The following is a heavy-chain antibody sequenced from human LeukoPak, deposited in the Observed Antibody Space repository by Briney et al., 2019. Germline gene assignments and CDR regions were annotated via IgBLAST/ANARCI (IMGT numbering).Heavy chain of an antibody. J-gene: IGHJ4*02. D-gene: IGHD6-6*01. Sequence: PGGSLRLSCAASGFTFSSYSMNWVRQAPGKALEWVSSISSSSSYIYYADSVKGRFTISRDSAKNSLYLQMNSLRAEDTAVYYCARAAEAALVDYWGQGTLVTVSS. CDR2: ISSSSSYI. V-gene: IGHV3-21*01. CDR3: ARAAEAALVDY. CDR1: GFTFSSYS.